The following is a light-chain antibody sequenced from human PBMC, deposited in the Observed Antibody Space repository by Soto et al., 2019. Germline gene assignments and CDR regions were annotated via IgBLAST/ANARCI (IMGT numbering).Light chain of an antibody. Sequence: EIVMTQSPATLSVSPGERATLSCRASQSVSSNLAWYQQTPGQAPRLLIYGASTRATGIPARFSGRGSGTEFTLTISSLQSEDFAVYYCQQYNNWPSLTFGGGTKVEIK. V-gene: IGKV3-15*01. J-gene: IGKJ4*01. CDR1: QSVSSN. CDR3: QQYNNWPSLT. CDR2: GAS.